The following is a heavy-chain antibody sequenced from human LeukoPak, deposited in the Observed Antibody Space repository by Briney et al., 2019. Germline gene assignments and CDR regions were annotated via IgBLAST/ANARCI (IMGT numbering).Heavy chain of an antibody. Sequence: GGSLRLSCAASGFTFSSYAMHWVRQAPGKGLEWVAVISYDGSNKYCADSVKGRFTISRDNSKDTLYLQMNSLRAEDTAVYYCARDWDYYGSGSYYQRGPFDYWGQGTLVTVSS. D-gene: IGHD3-10*01. CDR1: GFTFSSYA. J-gene: IGHJ4*02. CDR3: ARDWDYYGSGSYYQRGPFDY. CDR2: ISYDGSNK. V-gene: IGHV3-30-3*01.